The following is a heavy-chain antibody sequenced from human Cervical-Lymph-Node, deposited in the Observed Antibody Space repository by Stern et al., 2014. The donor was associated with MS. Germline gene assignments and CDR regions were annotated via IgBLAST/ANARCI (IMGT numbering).Heavy chain of an antibody. CDR3: ARDMSDFWSDYGHNWFDP. Sequence: QVQLVQSGSELKKPGASVTVSCKASGYTFTKYLIHWVRQAPGQGLEWMGWINSNAGDPMYARDFAGRVVFSLVASVNTACLQIRRLKTEDTAVYYCARDMSDFWSDYGHNWFDPWGQGTLVTVSS. CDR2: INSNAGDP. V-gene: IGHV7-4-1*01. CDR1: GYTFTKYL. J-gene: IGHJ5*02. D-gene: IGHD3-3*01.